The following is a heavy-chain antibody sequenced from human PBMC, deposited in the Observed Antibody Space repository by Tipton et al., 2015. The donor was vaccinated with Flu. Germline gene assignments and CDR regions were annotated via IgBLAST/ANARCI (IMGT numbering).Heavy chain of an antibody. J-gene: IGHJ5*02. CDR1: GGSFSGYY. V-gene: IGHV4-34*01. CDR3: ARDNCSSTSCYAGWFDP. CDR2: INHSGST. Sequence: LRLSCAVYGGSFSGYYWSWIRQPPGKGLEWIGEINHSGSTNYNPSLKSRVTISVDTSKNQFSLKLSSVTAADTAVYYCARDNCSSTSCYAGWFDPWGQGTLVTVSS. D-gene: IGHD2-2*01.